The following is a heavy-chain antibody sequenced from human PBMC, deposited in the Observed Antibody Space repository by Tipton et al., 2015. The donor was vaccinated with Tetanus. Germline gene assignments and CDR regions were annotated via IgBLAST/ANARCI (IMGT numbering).Heavy chain of an antibody. J-gene: IGHJ3*02. CDR2: IYYSGST. V-gene: IGHV4-39*01. D-gene: IGHD5-12*01. CDR3: ARHEREGLRLGPGPDAFDI. CDR1: GGSISSSSYY. Sequence: TLSLTCTVSGGSISSSSYYWGWIRQPPGKGLEWIGSIYYSGSTYYNPSLKSRVTISVDTSKNQFSLKLSSVTAADTAVYYCARHEREGLRLGPGPDAFDIWGQGTMVTVSS.